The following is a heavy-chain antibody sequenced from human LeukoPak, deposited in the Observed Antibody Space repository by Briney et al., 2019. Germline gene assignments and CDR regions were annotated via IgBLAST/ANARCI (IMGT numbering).Heavy chain of an antibody. CDR2: ISHGGDST. D-gene: IGHD6-25*01. CDR1: GFTFSTSA. CDR3: AKNTSGGAFDI. Sequence: GGSLRLSCTASGFTFSTSAMSWVRQAPGKGLEWVSAISHGGDSTDYADSVKGRFTISRDNSKNTLSLQMNSLRAEDTSVYFCAKNTSGGAFDIWGQGTMVTVSS. J-gene: IGHJ3*02. V-gene: IGHV3-23*01.